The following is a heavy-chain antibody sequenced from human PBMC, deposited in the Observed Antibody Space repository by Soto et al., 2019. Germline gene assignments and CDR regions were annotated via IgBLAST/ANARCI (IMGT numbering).Heavy chain of an antibody. J-gene: IGHJ4*02. Sequence: QITLNESGPTQVKPRQTLTLTCTFSGFSLTTSGVGVGWIRQSPGKAPEWLALIFWDDDKRYSPCLKSKLTITKDTSKNQVGLTMADLAPADTATYYCAHRVLRTVFGLVTTTAIYFDFWGQGTPVAVSS. CDR2: IFWDDDK. D-gene: IGHD3-3*01. CDR3: AHRVLRTVFGLVTTTAIYFDF. CDR1: GFSLTTSGVG. V-gene: IGHV2-5*02.